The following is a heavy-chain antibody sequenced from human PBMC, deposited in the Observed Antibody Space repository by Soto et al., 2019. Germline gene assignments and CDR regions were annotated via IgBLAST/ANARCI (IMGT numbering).Heavy chain of an antibody. J-gene: IGHJ4*02. Sequence: QVQLQESGTGLVKPSETLSLTCTDSGGSISSYYWSCIRQPPGKGLEWIGYIYYSGSTNYNPSLKRRVTISVDTSNNQFSLKLSSVTAADTAVYYCARRWGAAFDYWGQGTLVTVAS. CDR2: IYYSGST. CDR3: ARRWGAAFDY. D-gene: IGHD2-15*01. CDR1: GGSISSYY. V-gene: IGHV4-59*08.